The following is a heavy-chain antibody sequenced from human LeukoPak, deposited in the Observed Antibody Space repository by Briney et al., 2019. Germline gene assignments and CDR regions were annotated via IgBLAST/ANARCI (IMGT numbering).Heavy chain of an antibody. Sequence: GESLKISCKGSGYSFTSYWIGWVGPMPGKGLEWMGITYPGESDTRYSPSFQGQVTISADKSTSTAYLQWSTLKASDTAMYYCARLRWTLGFCDYWGRGTLVTVSS. CDR3: ARLRWTLGFCDY. CDR2: TYPGESDT. CDR1: GYSFTSYW. V-gene: IGHV5-51*01. J-gene: IGHJ4*02. D-gene: IGHD4-23*01.